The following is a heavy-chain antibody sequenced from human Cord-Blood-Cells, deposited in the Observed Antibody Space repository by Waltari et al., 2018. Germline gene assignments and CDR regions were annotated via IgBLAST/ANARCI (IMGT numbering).Heavy chain of an antibody. Sequence: QLQLQESGPGLVKPSETLSLTCTVSGGSISSSSYYPGWIRQPPGKGLAWIGSIYYSGSTYYNPSLKSRVTISVDTSKNQFSLKLSSVTAADTAVYYCARQYYDSSGYYPFDYWGQGTLVTVSS. CDR2: IYYSGST. CDR1: GGSISSSSYY. V-gene: IGHV4-39*01. CDR3: ARQYYDSSGYYPFDY. J-gene: IGHJ4*02. D-gene: IGHD3-22*01.